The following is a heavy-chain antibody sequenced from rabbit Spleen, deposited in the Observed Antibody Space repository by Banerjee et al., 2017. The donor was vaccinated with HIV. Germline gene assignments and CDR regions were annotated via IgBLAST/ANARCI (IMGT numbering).Heavy chain of an antibody. CDR1: GFDFSSYYM. D-gene: IGHD8-1*01. Sequence: QEQLKESGGGLVQPGGSLKLSCEGSGFDFSSYYMSWVRQAPGKGLEWVACAYAGSSGSTYSATWAKGRFTISKASSTTVTLQMTSLTAADTATYFCARDAGTSFSTYGMDLWGPGTLVTVS. V-gene: IGHV1S45*01. CDR3: ARDAGTSFSTYGMDL. J-gene: IGHJ6*01. CDR2: AYAGSSGST.